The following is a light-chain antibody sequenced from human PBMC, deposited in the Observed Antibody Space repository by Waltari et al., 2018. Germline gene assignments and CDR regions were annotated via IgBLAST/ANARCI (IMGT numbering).Light chain of an antibody. CDR3: SSYTTSTTLV. J-gene: IGLJ3*02. V-gene: IGLV2-14*01. CDR2: DVS. Sequence: QSALTQPASVSGSPGQSITISCPGTSRDVGYYNYVSWYQQHPGKAPKLMIYDVSKRPSGVSNRFSGSKSGNTASLTISGLQAEDEADYYCSSYTTSTTLVFGGGTKLTVL. CDR1: SRDVGYYNY.